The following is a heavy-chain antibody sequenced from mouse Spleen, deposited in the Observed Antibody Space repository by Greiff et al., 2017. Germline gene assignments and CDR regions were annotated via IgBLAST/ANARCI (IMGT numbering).Heavy chain of an antibody. CDR3: ARWEDSNYGVYAMDY. V-gene: IGHV1-18*01. J-gene: IGHJ4*01. Sequence: VQLKQSGPELVKPGASVKIPCKASGYTFTDYNMDWVKQSHGKSLEWIGDINPNNGGTIYNQKFKGKATLTVDKSSSTAYMELRSLTSEDTAVYYCARWEDSNYGVYAMDYWGQGTSVTVSS. D-gene: IGHD2-5*01. CDR2: INPNNGGT. CDR1: GYTFTDYN.